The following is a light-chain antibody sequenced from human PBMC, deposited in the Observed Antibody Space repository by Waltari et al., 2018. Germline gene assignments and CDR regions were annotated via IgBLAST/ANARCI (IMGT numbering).Light chain of an antibody. CDR1: QSLTKKY. CDR2: GAS. J-gene: IGKJ2*01. V-gene: IGKV3-20*01. Sequence: IVLTQSPGTLSLSPGERATLSCRASQSLTKKYSAWYQQKPGQAPRLLVYGASSRAAGIPDRFSGSGSGTDFTLTISRLEPEDFAVYYCQQYGSSIMYTFGQGTKLEIK. CDR3: QQYGSSIMYT.